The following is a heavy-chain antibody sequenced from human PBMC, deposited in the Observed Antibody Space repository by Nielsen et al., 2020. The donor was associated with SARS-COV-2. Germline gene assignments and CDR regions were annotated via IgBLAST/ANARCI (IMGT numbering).Heavy chain of an antibody. CDR1: GGSISHFY. Sequence: SETLSLTCTVSGGSISHFYWSWIRQPPGKGLEWIGYISNSGSTNYNPSLKSRVTISLDTSKNQFSLKVRSVTAADTAVYYCARDEIFDLYGVDVWGQGTTVIVSS. V-gene: IGHV4-59*01. D-gene: IGHD3-3*01. CDR3: ARDEIFDLYGVDV. J-gene: IGHJ6*02. CDR2: ISNSGST.